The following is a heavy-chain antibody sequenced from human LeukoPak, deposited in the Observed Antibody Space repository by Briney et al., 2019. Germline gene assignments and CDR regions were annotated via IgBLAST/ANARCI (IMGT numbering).Heavy chain of an antibody. CDR3: ARKLTGTTYFDC. J-gene: IGHJ4*02. CDR1: GFTFSNYG. V-gene: IGHV3-21*01. D-gene: IGHD1-1*01. Sequence: GGSLRLSCAASGFTFSNYGMNWVRQTPDKGLKWVASISSTSSYIYYTDSVRGRFTISRDSAKNSVYLRMNSLRAEDTALYYCARKLTGTTYFDCWGQGTLVTVSS. CDR2: ISSTSSYI.